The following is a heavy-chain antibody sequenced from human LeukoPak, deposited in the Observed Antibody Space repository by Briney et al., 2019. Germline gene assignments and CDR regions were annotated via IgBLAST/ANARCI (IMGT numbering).Heavy chain of an antibody. CDR3: ARSASSGYHI. CDR2: ISTSGGTI. Sequence: PGGSLRLFCAASGFTFSDYYISWIRQAPGKGLEWVSYISTSGGTIYYADSVKGRFTISRDNAKNSLYLQLNSLRAEDTAMYYCARSASSGYHIWGQGTMVTVSS. CDR1: GFTFSDYY. V-gene: IGHV3-11*01. J-gene: IGHJ3*02. D-gene: IGHD3-22*01.